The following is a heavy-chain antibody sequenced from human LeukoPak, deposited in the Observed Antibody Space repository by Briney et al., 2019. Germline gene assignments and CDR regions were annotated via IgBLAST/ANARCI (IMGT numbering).Heavy chain of an antibody. V-gene: IGHV3-7*02. D-gene: IGHD3-22*01. CDR1: GLTFSRYR. J-gene: IGHJ4*02. Sequence: GGSLRLSCATSGLTFSRYRMNWVRQAPGKGLEWLANIKQDGSETYYVASVRGRFTISRDNSKNTLYLQMNSLRAEDTAVYYCAKAYYYDSSGYYPADYWGQGTLVTVSS. CDR3: AKAYYYDSSGYYPADY. CDR2: IKQDGSET.